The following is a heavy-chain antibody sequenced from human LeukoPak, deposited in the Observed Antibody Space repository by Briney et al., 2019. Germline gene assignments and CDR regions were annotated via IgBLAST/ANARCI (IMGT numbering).Heavy chain of an antibody. Sequence: PGGSLRLSCAASGFTFSDYYMSWIRQAPGKGLEWVSYISSSRSYTNYADSVKGRFTISRNNAKNSLYLQMNNLRAEDPAVYYCARGGFGELSDYWGQGTLVTVSS. V-gene: IGHV3-11*06. CDR3: ARGGFGELSDY. CDR2: ISSSRSYT. J-gene: IGHJ4*02. D-gene: IGHD3-10*01. CDR1: GFTFSDYY.